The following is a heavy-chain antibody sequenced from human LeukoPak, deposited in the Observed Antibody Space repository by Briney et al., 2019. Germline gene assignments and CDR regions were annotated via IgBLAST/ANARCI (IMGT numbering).Heavy chain of an antibody. D-gene: IGHD2-15*01. CDR1: GGSISSSSYY. J-gene: IGHJ4*02. CDR3: GYCSGGSSRRGYYFDY. CDR2: IYYSGST. V-gene: IGHV4-39*01. Sequence: PSETLSLTCTVSGGSISSSSYYWGWIRQPPGKGLEWIGSIYYSGSTYYNPSLKSRVTISVDTSKNQFSLKLSSVTAADTAVYYCGYCSGGSSRRGYYFDYWGQGTLVTVSS.